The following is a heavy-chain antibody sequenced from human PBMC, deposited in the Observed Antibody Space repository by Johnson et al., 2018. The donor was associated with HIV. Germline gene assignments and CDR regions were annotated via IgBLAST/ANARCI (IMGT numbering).Heavy chain of an antibody. J-gene: IGHJ3*02. CDR3: ARDPRGLGVGPGEAFDI. Sequence: VQLVESGGGVVQPGGSLRLSCAASGFTFSSYWMSWVRQAPGKGLEWVANIKQDGSEKYYVDSVKGRLTISRDNSKNTLYLQMKSLRAEDTAVYYCARDPRGLGVGPGEAFDIWGQGTMVTVSS. V-gene: IGHV3-7*01. CDR1: GFTFSSYW. D-gene: IGHD2-15*01. CDR2: IKQDGSEK.